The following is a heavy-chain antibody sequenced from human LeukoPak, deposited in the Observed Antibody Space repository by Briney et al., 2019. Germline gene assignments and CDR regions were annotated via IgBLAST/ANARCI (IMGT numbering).Heavy chain of an antibody. CDR2: ISSGSSTI. Sequence: GGSLRLSCAASGFTFSSYSMNWVRQAPGKGLEWVSFISSGSSTIHYADSVRIRFTVSRDNAKNSLYLQMNSLRNEDTAVYYCARTGITGIFDAFDTWGQGTMVTVSS. D-gene: IGHD1-20*01. CDR3: ARTGITGIFDAFDT. V-gene: IGHV3-48*02. CDR1: GFTFSSYS. J-gene: IGHJ3*02.